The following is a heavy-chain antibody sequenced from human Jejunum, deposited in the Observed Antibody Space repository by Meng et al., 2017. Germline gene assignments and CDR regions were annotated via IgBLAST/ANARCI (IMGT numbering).Heavy chain of an antibody. D-gene: IGHD6-19*01. V-gene: IGHV4-39*01. J-gene: IGHJ4*02. Sequence: QLQLEESGPGLVKPSETLSLTCTVSGDSVNSNSGYWGWIPQSPGKGVGWIGTISYSATTYYTPSLKTRVTISVDTSKNQVSLNLGSVTAADTGIYHCARHCGYRSGCHQYFDYWGQGTLVTVSS. CDR2: ISYSATT. CDR1: GDSVNSNSGY. CDR3: ARHCGYRSGCHQYFDY.